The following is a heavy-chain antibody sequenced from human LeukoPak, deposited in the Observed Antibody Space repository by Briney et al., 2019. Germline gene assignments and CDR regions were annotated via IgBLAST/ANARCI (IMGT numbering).Heavy chain of an antibody. CDR3: ARVADNYYYMDV. Sequence: ASVKVSCKASGYTFTSYGISWVRQAPGQGLEWMGWISAYNGNTNYAQELQGRVTMTTDTSTSTAYMELRSLRSDDTAAYYCARVADNYYYMDVWGKGTTVTVSS. CDR2: ISAYNGNT. J-gene: IGHJ6*03. D-gene: IGHD6-13*01. CDR1: GYTFTSYG. V-gene: IGHV1-18*01.